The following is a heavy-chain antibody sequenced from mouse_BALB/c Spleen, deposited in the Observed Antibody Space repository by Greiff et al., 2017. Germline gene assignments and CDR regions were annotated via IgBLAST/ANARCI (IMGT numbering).Heavy chain of an antibody. V-gene: IGHV7-3*02. CDR3: ARVYYGNYEDYAMDY. J-gene: IGHJ4*01. Sequence: EVKLVESGGGLVQPGGSLRLSCATSGFTFPDYYMSWVRQPPGKALEWLGFIRNKANGYTTEYSASVKGRFTISRDNSQSILYLQMNTLRAEDSATYYCARVYYGNYEDYAMDYWGQGTSVTVSS. CDR1: GFTFPDYY. D-gene: IGHD2-1*01. CDR2: IRNKANGYTT.